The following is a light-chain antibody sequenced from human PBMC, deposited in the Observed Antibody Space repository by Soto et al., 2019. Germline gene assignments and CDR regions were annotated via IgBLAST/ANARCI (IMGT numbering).Light chain of an antibody. CDR3: QQYNQLPPIT. Sequence: EIVLTQSPGTLSLSSGERATLSCRASQSLSSIYLAWYQQKPGQAPRLLIYDASNRATGIPARLSGSGSGTEFTLTISSLQSEDFAVYYCQQYNQLPPITVGQGKRLESK. J-gene: IGKJ5*01. CDR1: QSLSSIY. V-gene: IGKV3D-15*01. CDR2: DAS.